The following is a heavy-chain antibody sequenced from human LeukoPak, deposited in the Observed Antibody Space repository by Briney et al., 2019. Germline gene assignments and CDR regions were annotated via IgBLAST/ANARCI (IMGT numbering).Heavy chain of an antibody. CDR3: ARCGTMVRGVRRGEYYYYYYMDV. V-gene: IGHV1-69*05. J-gene: IGHJ6*03. Sequence: SVKVSCKAYGGTFSSYAISWVRRAPGQGLEWMGGIIPIFGTANYAQKFQGRVTITTDESTSTVYMELSSLRSEDTAVYYCARCGTMVRGVRRGEYYYYYYMDVWGKGTTVTVSS. CDR1: GGTFSSYA. D-gene: IGHD3-10*01. CDR2: IIPIFGTA.